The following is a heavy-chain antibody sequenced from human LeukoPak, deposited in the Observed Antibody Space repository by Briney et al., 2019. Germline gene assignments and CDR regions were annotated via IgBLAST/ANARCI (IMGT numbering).Heavy chain of an antibody. V-gene: IGHV3-23*01. D-gene: IGHD3-22*01. Sequence: PGGSLRLSCAASGFTFTSYAMNWVRQAPGRGLEWVSSISRDGGSSYYADSVQGRFTISRDNSKNTLFLQMNSLRADDTAVYYCANDHYYDSRGLFDFWGQGTLVTVSS. J-gene: IGHJ4*02. CDR1: GFTFTSYA. CDR3: ANDHYYDSRGLFDF. CDR2: ISRDGGSS.